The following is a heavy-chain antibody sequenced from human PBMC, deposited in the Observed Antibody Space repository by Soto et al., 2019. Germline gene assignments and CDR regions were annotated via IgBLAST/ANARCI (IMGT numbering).Heavy chain of an antibody. V-gene: IGHV4-39*01. Sequence: PSETLSLTCTVSGGSISSGNYYWGWIRQPPGKGLEWIGSIYYSGSTYYNPSLKSRVTISVDTSKNQFSLKLSSVTAADTAVYYCARHRVRYYFGYWGQGTLVTVSS. CDR3: ARHRVRYYFGY. CDR1: GGSISSGNYY. D-gene: IGHD3-10*01. CDR2: IYYSGST. J-gene: IGHJ4*02.